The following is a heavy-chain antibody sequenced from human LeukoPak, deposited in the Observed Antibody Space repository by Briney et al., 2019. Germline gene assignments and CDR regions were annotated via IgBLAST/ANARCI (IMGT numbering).Heavy chain of an antibody. CDR3: ARSNLGYCSSTSCYTFRGPRGYFDL. CDR1: GGSISSGGYY. CDR2: MYYSGST. Sequence: KPSETLSLTCTVSGGSISSGGYYWSWIRQHPGKGLEWIGYMYYSGSTYYNPSLKSRVTRSVHKSKNQLSLKLSSVTAADTAVYYCARSNLGYCSSTSCYTFRGPRGYFDLWGRGTLVTVSS. J-gene: IGHJ2*01. D-gene: IGHD2-2*02. V-gene: IGHV4-31*03.